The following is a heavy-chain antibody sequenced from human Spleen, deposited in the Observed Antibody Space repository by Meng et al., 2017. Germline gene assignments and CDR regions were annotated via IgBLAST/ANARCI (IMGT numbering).Heavy chain of an antibody. V-gene: IGHV4-34*01. Sequence: VQLQQWGAGLLKPSGPLSLTCAVYGGSFSVYYWSWIRQPPGKGLEWIGEINHSGSTNYNPSLKSRVTISVDTSKNQFSLKLSSVTAADTAVYYCARAGRIAAAGTIDYWGQGTLVTVSS. CDR1: GGSFSVYY. CDR2: INHSGST. CDR3: ARAGRIAAAGTIDY. J-gene: IGHJ4*02. D-gene: IGHD6-13*01.